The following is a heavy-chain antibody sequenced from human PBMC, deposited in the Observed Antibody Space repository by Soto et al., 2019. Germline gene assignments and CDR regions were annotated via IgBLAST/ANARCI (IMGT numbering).Heavy chain of an antibody. Sequence: EVQLLKSGGNLVQPGGSLRLSCAASGFTFSSYAMSWVRQAPGKGLEWVSTVGVSGATTYYTDSVKGRFTISRDNSNNTLFLQMHSLRAEDTAIYYCAKFRAGLGSQTDSWGQGTLVTVSS. CDR3: AKFRAGLGSQTDS. V-gene: IGHV3-23*01. J-gene: IGHJ4*02. CDR1: GFTFSSYA. D-gene: IGHD3-10*01. CDR2: VGVSGATT.